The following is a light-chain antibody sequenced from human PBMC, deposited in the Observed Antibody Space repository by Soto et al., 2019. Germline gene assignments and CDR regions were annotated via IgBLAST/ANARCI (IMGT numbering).Light chain of an antibody. CDR3: IYPLYPLPPT. V-gene: IGKV2-28*01. CDR2: LCS. Sequence: DIVMRQSPLSLLVSPRGTCSISCRARQSLLYSHGYNYLYLYVHQPGQSPQLLIYLCSTWASGAPDRFSCSGSGSDFTLTISILSLEHVGFYYCIYPLYPLPPTFGQGTKVDIK. J-gene: IGKJ1*01. CDR1: QSLLYSHGYNY.